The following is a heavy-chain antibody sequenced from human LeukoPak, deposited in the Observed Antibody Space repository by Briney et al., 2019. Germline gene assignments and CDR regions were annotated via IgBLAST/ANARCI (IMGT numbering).Heavy chain of an antibody. V-gene: IGHV4-61*02. CDR1: GSSISSGSYY. Sequence: SQTLSLTSTVSGSSISSGSYYWSWIRQPDGKGLEWIERIYTSGSTNYNPSLKSRVTISVDTSKNQFSLKLSSVTAADTAVYYCARGGRIAAAGTHAFDIWGQGTMVTVSS. CDR3: ARGGRIAAAGTHAFDI. D-gene: IGHD6-13*01. CDR2: IYTSGST. J-gene: IGHJ3*02.